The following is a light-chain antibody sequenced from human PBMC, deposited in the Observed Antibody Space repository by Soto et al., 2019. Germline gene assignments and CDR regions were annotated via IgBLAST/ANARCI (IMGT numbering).Light chain of an antibody. J-gene: IGKJ5*01. CDR3: QQTYSTPPFT. CDR1: QGISSY. CDR2: AAS. Sequence: DFQMTQSPSTLSASVGDRVTITCRASQGISSYLAWYQQKPGEVPKLLISAASTLQSGVPSRFRGSGSGTDYTLTITSLQPEDFATYYCQQTYSTPPFTFGQVTRLEI. V-gene: IGKV1-27*01.